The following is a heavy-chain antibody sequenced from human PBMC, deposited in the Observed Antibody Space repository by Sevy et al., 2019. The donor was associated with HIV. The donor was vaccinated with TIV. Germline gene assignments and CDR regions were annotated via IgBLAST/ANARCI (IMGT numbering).Heavy chain of an antibody. J-gene: IGHJ6*02. CDR1: GVSISGYY. CDR3: ARAYSEYYYGMDV. V-gene: IGHV4-59*01. D-gene: IGHD4-4*01. CDR2: IYYNGRT. Sequence: ETLSLTCSVSGVSISGYYWSWIRQPPGKGLEWIGYIYYNGRTNYKPSLKSRVTISVDTSKNQFSLKVNSVTAADTAVYYCARAYSEYYYGMDVWGQGTTVTVSS.